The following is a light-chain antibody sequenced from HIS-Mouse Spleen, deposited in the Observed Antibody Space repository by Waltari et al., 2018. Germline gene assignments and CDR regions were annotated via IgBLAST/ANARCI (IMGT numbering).Light chain of an antibody. Sequence: EIVLTQSPATLSLSPGERATLSCRASQSVSSYLAWYQQKPGQAPRLLIYDASNRATGIPARFSGSGSGTDFTLTISSLEPEDFAVYYCQQRSNWPRFTFGPGTSGYQT. CDR3: QQRSNWPRFT. CDR2: DAS. V-gene: IGKV3-11*01. J-gene: IGKJ3*01. CDR1: QSVSSY.